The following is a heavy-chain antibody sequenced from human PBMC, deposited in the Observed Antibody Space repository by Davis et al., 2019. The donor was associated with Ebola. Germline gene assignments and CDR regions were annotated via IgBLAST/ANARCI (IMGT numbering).Heavy chain of an antibody. CDR3: AKDSELERRYAAYNWFDP. CDR1: GFTFSSYA. V-gene: IGHV3-23*01. CDR2: ISGSGGSGGST. Sequence: PGGSLRLSCAASGFTFSSYAMSWVRQAPGKGLEWVSGISGSGGSGGSTYYADSVKGRSTISRDNSKNTLYLQMNSLRAEDTAVYYCAKDSELERRYAAYNWFDPWGQGTLVTVSS. D-gene: IGHD1-1*01. J-gene: IGHJ5*02.